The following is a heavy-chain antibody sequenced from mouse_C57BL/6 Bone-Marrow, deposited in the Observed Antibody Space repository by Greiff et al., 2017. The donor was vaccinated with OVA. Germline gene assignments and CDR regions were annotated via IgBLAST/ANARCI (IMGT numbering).Heavy chain of an antibody. CDR2: INPSTGGT. D-gene: IGHD3-2*01. V-gene: IGHV1-42*01. CDR3: ARRQGYFDY. J-gene: IGHJ2*01. CDR1: GYSFTGYY. Sequence: EVQRVESGPELVKPGASVKISCKASGYSFTGYYMNWVKQSPEKSLEWIGEINPSTGGTTYNQKFKAKATLTVDKSSSTAYMQLKSLTSEDSAVYYCARRQGYFDYWGQGTTLTVSS.